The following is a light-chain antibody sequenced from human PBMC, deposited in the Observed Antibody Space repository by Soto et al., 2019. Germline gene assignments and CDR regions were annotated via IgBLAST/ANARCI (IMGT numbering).Light chain of an antibody. CDR1: SSDVGNYNY. CDR2: DVD. V-gene: IGLV2-11*01. J-gene: IGLJ1*01. Sequence: QSVLTQPASVSGSPGQSITISCTGTSSDVGNYNYVSWYQHHPGKAPKLMIYDVDNRPSGVPDRFSGSKSGNTASLTISGLQAEDEADYYCCSYAGSYPFVFGTGTKVTVL. CDR3: CSYAGSYPFV.